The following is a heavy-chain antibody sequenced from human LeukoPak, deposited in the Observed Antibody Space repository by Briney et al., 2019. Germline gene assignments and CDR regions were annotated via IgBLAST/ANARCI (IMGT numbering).Heavy chain of an antibody. J-gene: IGHJ4*02. CDR1: GFSLSTTGMR. V-gene: IGHV2-70*04. CDR2: IDWDDDK. D-gene: IGHD3-10*01. CDR3: ARTLYFFYSGSSPFDY. Sequence: SGPALVKPTQTLTLTCTFSGFSLSTTGMRVNWIRQPPGKALEWLARIDWDDDKCYSTSLKTRLTISKETSKNQVVLTMTNMDPVDTATYYCARTLYFFYSGSSPFDYWGQGTLVTVSS.